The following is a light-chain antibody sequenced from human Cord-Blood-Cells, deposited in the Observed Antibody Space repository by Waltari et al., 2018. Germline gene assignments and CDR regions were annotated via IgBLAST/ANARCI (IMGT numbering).Light chain of an antibody. J-gene: IGLJ2*01. Sequence: SYVLTQPPSVSVAPGKTARLTCGGNNIGSKSVHWYQQQPGQAPVLVVYDDSERPSGIPERFSGSNSGNTATLTISRVEAGDEADYYCQVWDSSSDHVVFGGGTKLTVL. V-gene: IGLV3-21*03. CDR2: DDS. CDR3: QVWDSSSDHVV. CDR1: NIGSKS.